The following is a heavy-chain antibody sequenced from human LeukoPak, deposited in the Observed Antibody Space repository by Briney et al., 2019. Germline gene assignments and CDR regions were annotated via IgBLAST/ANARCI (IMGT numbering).Heavy chain of an antibody. CDR1: GYTFTIVG. J-gene: IGHJ4*01. V-gene: IGHV1-18*01. CDR3: ARDRSSSSL. CDR2: ISAYNGHT. Sequence: ASVKVSCKASGYTFTIVGNSGERQAPGQGLEWMGWISAYNGHTDSAQKFEGRVNMTTDTSTYTAYMELRSVESDDTAVYYCARDRSSSSLWGQGTLVTVSS. D-gene: IGHD6-6*01.